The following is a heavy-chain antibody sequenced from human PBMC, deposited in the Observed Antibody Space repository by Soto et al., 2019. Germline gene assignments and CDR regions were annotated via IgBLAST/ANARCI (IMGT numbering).Heavy chain of an antibody. Sequence: EVQLVESGGGLVQPGGSLRLSCAVSGFTFSSFWMHWVRQAPGEGLVWVSRINTDGSSTSYADSVKGRFTISRDNAKNTQYIQMNSPRLEDKDMYYCAQRGVDTLGLSYWGQGTLVTVSS. CDR1: GFTFSSFW. V-gene: IGHV3-74*01. J-gene: IGHJ4*02. CDR2: INTDGSST. D-gene: IGHD3-10*01. CDR3: AQRGVDTLGLSY.